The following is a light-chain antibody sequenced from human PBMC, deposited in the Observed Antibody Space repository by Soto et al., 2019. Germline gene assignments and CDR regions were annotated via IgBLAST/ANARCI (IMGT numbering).Light chain of an antibody. CDR1: QTVSSSY. CDR2: AAS. J-gene: IGKJ2*01. Sequence: EIVLTQSPGTLSLSPGERATLSCKATQTVSSSYLAWYQHRPGQAPRLLIYAASSRATGIPDRFSGSGSGTDFTLTISRLEPEDFAVYYCQQYNNWPYTFGQGTKLEIK. CDR3: QQYNNWPYT. V-gene: IGKV3-20*01.